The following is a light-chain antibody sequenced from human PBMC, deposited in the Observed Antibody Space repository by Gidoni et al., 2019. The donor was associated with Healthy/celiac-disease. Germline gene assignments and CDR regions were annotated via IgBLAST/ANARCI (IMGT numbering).Light chain of an antibody. CDR2: AAS. Sequence: DIQMTQSPSSLSASVGDRVTITCRASQSISSYLNWYQQKPGKAPKLLIYAASSLQSGVPSRFSGSGSGTDFTLTISSLQPEDFATYYCQQSYSTPPTFXQXTRLGIK. CDR3: QQSYSTPPT. J-gene: IGKJ5*01. V-gene: IGKV1-39*01. CDR1: QSISSY.